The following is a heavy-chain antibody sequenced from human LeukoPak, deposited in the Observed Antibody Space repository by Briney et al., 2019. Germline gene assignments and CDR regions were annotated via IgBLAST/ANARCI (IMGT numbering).Heavy chain of an antibody. CDR3: ARDLPYCSGGSCST. CDR1: GGSISSYY. V-gene: IGHV4-59*01. CDR2: IYYSGSP. Sequence: SETLSLTCTVSGGSISSYYWSWIRQPPGKGLEWIGYIYYSGSPNYNPSFKSRVTISVDTSKNQFSLKLSSATAADTAVDYCARDLPYCSGGSCSTWGQGTLVAVSS. J-gene: IGHJ5*02. D-gene: IGHD2-15*01.